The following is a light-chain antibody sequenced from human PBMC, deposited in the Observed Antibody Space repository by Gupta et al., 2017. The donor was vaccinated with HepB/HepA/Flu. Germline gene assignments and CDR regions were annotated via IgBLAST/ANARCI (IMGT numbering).Light chain of an antibody. Sequence: DVQMTQSPPSLAAAVGDRAIATCRASPGSSSDFNWYQQKPGKAPKLLIYAASSVESGVPSRFSGSGSGTDFTLTISSLQPEDFAPYYCQQSYCTPWTFGQGTKVEIE. V-gene: IGKV1-39*01. CDR3: QQSYCTPWT. CDR2: AAS. J-gene: IGKJ1*01. CDR1: PGSSSD.